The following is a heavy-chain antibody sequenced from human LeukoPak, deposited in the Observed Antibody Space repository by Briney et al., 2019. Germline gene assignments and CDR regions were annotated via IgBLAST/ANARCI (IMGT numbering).Heavy chain of an antibody. CDR3: ARGYVSNYNWFDP. V-gene: IGHV4-59*01. J-gene: IGHJ5*02. D-gene: IGHD3-10*01. CDR2: IYSSGGT. Sequence: SETLSLTCTVSGGSISSYYWSWIRQPPGKGLEWIGYIYSSGGTKYYPSLKSRVTISVDTSKNQFSLKLSSVTAADTAVYYCARGYVSNYNWFDPWGQGTLVTVSS. CDR1: GGSISSYY.